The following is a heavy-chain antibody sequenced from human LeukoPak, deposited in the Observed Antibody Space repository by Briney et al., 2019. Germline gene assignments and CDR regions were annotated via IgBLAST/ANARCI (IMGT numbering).Heavy chain of an antibody. CDR1: GYTFTSYG. Sequence: EASVKVSCTASGYTFTSYGISWVRQAPGQGLEWMGWISAYNGNTNYAQKLQGRVTMTTDTSTSTAYMELSSLRSEDTAVYYCARTPPGGDVDHWGQGTLVTVSS. J-gene: IGHJ4*02. CDR3: ARTPPGGDVDH. CDR2: ISAYNGNT. D-gene: IGHD3-16*01. V-gene: IGHV1-18*01.